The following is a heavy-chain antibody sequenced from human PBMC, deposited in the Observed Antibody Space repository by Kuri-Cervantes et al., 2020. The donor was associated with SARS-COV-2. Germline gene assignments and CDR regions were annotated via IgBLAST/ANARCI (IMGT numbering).Heavy chain of an antibody. CDR3: ARDYPIGGYHFDY. Sequence: SETLSLTCTVSGGSISSGSYYWSWIRQPAGKGLEWIGRIYTSGSTNYNPSLKSRVTIPVDTSKNQFSLKLSSVTAADTAVYYCARDYPIGGYHFDYWGQGTLVTVSS. D-gene: IGHD1-26*01. V-gene: IGHV4-61*02. CDR2: IYTSGST. CDR1: GGSISSGSYY. J-gene: IGHJ4*02.